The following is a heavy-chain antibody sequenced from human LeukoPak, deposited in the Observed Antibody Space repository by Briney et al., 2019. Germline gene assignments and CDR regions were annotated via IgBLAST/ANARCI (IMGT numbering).Heavy chain of an antibody. J-gene: IGHJ4*02. CDR3: ARGVTGHYDYVWGSYRYAPFDY. D-gene: IGHD3-16*02. CDR2: INHSGST. Sequence: PSETLSLTCAVYGGSFSGYYWSWIRQPPGKGLEWIGEINHSGSTNYYPSLKSRVTISVDTSKNQFSLKLSSVTAADTAVYYCARGVTGHYDYVWGSYRYAPFDYWGQGTLVTVSS. CDR1: GGSFSGYY. V-gene: IGHV4-34*01.